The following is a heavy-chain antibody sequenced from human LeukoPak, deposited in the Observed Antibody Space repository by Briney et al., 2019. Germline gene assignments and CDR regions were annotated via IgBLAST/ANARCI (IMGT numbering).Heavy chain of an antibody. CDR3: ARGSRQYYYDSSGYYLYYFDY. CDR1: GASISSNNYY. V-gene: IGHV4-30-2*01. Sequence: SETLSLTCTVSGASISSNNYYWSWIRQPPGKGLEWIGNVLHSGSTYYNPSLKSRVTISVDRSKNQFSLKLSSVTAADTAVYYCARGSRQYYYDSSGYYLYYFDYWGQGTLVTVSS. D-gene: IGHD3-22*01. CDR2: VLHSGST. J-gene: IGHJ4*02.